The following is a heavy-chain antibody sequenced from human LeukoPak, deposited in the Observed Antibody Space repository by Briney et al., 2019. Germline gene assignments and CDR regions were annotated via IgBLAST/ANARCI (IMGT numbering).Heavy chain of an antibody. CDR1: GYTFTTYG. Sequence: GASVKVSCKASGYTFTTYGICWVRQAPGQGLEWMGWISAYNGNTNYAQKLQGRVTMTTDTSTSTAYMELRSLRSDDTAVYYCARGGPLYYYDSSGYYPGSDYWGQGTLVTVSS. CDR2: ISAYNGNT. V-gene: IGHV1-18*01. J-gene: IGHJ4*02. CDR3: ARGGPLYYYDSSGYYPGSDY. D-gene: IGHD3-22*01.